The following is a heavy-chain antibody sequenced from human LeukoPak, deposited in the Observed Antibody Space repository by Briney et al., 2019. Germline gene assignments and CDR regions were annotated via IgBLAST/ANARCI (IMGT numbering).Heavy chain of an antibody. CDR3: ARGHVDTTMAGEFDF. J-gene: IGHJ4*02. Sequence: GGSLRLSCAASGFTFSSYWMSWVRQSPGKGLEGVANIKQDESEKYYVDSVKGRFTISRDNAKNSLYLQMNSLRAEDTAVYHCARGHVDTTMAGEFDFWGQGTLVTVSS. V-gene: IGHV3-7*01. CDR2: IKQDESEK. D-gene: IGHD5-18*01. CDR1: GFTFSSYW.